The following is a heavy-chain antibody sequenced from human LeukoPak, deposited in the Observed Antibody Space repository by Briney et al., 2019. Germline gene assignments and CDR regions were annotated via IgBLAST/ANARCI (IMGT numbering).Heavy chain of an antibody. Sequence: GASVKVSCKASGYTFTSYYMHWVRQAPGQGLEWMGIINPSGGSTSYAQKFQGRVTMTRDMSTSTVYMELSRLRSDDTAVYYCARDLLQQLVLGAFDIWGQGTMVTVSS. CDR1: GYTFTSYY. CDR3: ARDLLQQLVLGAFDI. CDR2: INPSGGST. V-gene: IGHV1-46*01. J-gene: IGHJ3*02. D-gene: IGHD6-13*01.